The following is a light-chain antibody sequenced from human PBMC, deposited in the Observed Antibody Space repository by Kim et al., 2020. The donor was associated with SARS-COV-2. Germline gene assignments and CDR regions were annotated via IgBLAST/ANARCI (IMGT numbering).Light chain of an antibody. CDR1: SSDVGSYNL. J-gene: IGLJ3*02. CDR2: EGS. V-gene: IGLV2-23*01. Sequence: GQSITISCTGTSSDVGSYNLGSWYQQHPGKAPKLMIYEGSKRPSGVSNRFSGSKSGNTASLTISGLQAEDEADYYCCSYAGSSTLMFGGGTQLTVL. CDR3: CSYAGSSTLM.